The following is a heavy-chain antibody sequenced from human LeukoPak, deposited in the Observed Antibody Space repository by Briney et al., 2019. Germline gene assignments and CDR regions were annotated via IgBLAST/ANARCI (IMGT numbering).Heavy chain of an antibody. D-gene: IGHD5-18*01. V-gene: IGHV3-15*01. CDR3: ASSYGPTRDALYGMDV. CDR1: GFTFNNAW. Sequence: PGGSLRLSCAASGFTFNNAWLSWVRQAPGKGLEWIGRIKTKSDGGTTDYAAPVKGRFTISRDDSKDTLYLQMNSLRAEDTAVYYCASSYGPTRDALYGMDVWGQGTTVTVSS. J-gene: IGHJ6*02. CDR2: IKTKSDGGTT.